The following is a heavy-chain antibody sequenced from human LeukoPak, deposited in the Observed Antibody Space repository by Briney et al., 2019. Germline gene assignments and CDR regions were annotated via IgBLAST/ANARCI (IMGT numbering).Heavy chain of an antibody. Sequence: GGSLRLSCTVSGFTFSNLWMTWVRQAPGKGLEWVANIKQVGSDIYYMDSVKGRFTISRDNAKNSLYLQMNSLRAEDTAMYYCVGGSGWLGDSWGRGTLVTVSS. D-gene: IGHD6-19*01. J-gene: IGHJ4*02. CDR2: IKQVGSDI. CDR3: VGGSGWLGDS. V-gene: IGHV3-7*03. CDR1: GFTFSNLW.